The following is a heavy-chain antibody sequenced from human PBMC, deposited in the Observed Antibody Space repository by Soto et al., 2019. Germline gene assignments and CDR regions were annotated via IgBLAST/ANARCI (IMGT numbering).Heavy chain of an antibody. CDR3: AKERDIVVVVAPLDY. CDR1: GFTFSSYG. D-gene: IGHD2-15*01. CDR2: ISYDGSNK. J-gene: IGHJ4*02. V-gene: IGHV3-30*18. Sequence: ESGGGVVQPGRSLRLSCAASGFTFSSYGMHWVRQAPGKGLEWVAVISYDGSNKYYADSVKGRFTISRDNSKNTLYLQMNRLRAEDTAVYYCAKERDIVVVVAPLDYWGKGTLVTVSS.